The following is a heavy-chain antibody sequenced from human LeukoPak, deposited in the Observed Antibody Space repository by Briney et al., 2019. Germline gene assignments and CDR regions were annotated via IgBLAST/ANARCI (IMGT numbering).Heavy chain of an antibody. CDR3: ASEHEPAYYGMDV. D-gene: IGHD6-25*01. CDR2: INPSGGST. CDR1: GYTFTSYY. V-gene: IGHV1-46*01. Sequence: EASVKVSCKASGYTFTSYYMHWVRPAPGQGLEWMGIINPSGGSTSYAQKFQGRVTMTRDTSTSTVYMELSSLRSEDTAVYYCASEHEPAYYGMDVWGKGTTVTVSS. J-gene: IGHJ6*04.